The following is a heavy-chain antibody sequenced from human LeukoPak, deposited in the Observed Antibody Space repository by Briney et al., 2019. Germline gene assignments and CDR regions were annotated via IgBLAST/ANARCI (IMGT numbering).Heavy chain of an antibody. CDR3: ARDRYSYGRGAVVDY. J-gene: IGHJ4*02. V-gene: IGHV3-21*01. CDR2: ISSSSSYI. CDR1: GFTFSSYS. D-gene: IGHD5-18*01. Sequence: GGSLRLSCAASGFTFSSYSMNWVRQAPGKGLEWVSSISSSSSYIYYADSVKGRFTISRDNAKNSLYLQMNSLRAEDTAVYYCARDRYSYGRGAVVDYWGQGTLVTVSS.